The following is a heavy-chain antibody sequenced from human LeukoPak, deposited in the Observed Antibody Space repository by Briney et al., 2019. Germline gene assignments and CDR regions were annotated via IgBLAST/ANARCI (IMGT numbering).Heavy chain of an antibody. J-gene: IGHJ3*02. D-gene: IGHD3-10*01. CDR3: AMRDRGYGLDI. CDR1: GFSLRAYD. CDR2: INGGGDIM. V-gene: IGHV3-23*01. Sequence: GGSLRLSCAASGFSLRAYDLIWVRQAPGKGLDWVSIINGGGDIMMYEDSVKGRFTISRDNSKNTFYLQMNSLRVEDTAVYYCAMRDRGYGLDIWVQGTMVTVSS.